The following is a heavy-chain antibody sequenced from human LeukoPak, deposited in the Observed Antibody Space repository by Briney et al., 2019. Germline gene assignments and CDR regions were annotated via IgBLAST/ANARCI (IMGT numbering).Heavy chain of an antibody. Sequence: ASVKVSCKASGYTFTSYDINWVRQATGQGLEWMGWINPNSGGTNYAQKFQGRVTMTRDTSISTAYMELSRLRSDDTAVYYCAKTYDFWSGYSTHYYFDYWGQGTLVTVSS. D-gene: IGHD3-3*01. V-gene: IGHV1-2*02. CDR3: AKTYDFWSGYSTHYYFDY. J-gene: IGHJ4*02. CDR1: GYTFTSYD. CDR2: INPNSGGT.